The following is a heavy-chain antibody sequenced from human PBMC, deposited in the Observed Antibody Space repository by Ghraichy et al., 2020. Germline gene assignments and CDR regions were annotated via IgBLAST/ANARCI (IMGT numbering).Heavy chain of an antibody. CDR2: INSDGSST. D-gene: IGHD2-21*01. V-gene: IGHV3-74*01. J-gene: IGHJ4*02. Sequence: GGSLRLSCAASGFTFSSYWMHWVRQAPGKGLVWVSRINSDGSSTSYADSVKGRFTISRDNAKNTLYLQMNSLRAEDTAVYYCARVSYCGGDCYVFDYWGQGTLVTVSS. CDR1: GFTFSSYW. CDR3: ARVSYCGGDCYVFDY.